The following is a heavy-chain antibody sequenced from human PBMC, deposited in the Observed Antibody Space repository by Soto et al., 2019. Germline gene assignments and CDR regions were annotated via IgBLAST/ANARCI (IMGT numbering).Heavy chain of an antibody. V-gene: IGHV1-18*01. CDR2: ISTGNGKT. D-gene: IGHD5-12*01. CDR3: AREARGLQLWEYFDY. J-gene: IGHJ4*02. Sequence: ASVKVSCKASGYTFTSYGISWVRQAPGQRLEWMGWISTGNGKTKYSQKVQGRVTITRDTSTSTGYMELSSLRSEDTAVYYCAREARGLQLWEYFDYWGQGTLVTVSS. CDR1: GYTFTSYG.